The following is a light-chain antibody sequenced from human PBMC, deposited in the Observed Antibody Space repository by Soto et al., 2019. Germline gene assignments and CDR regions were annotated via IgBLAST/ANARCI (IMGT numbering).Light chain of an antibody. CDR3: QHYNYWPPKT. CDR2: GAY. Sequence: EIVMTQSPATLSVSPGERTTLSCRASQSVGNNLAWYQQKPGQAPRLLIYGAYTRATGIPARSSGSGSGTDFTLTISSLQSEDFAVYYCQHYNYWPPKTFGQGTKVDIK. J-gene: IGKJ1*01. V-gene: IGKV3-15*01. CDR1: QSVGNN.